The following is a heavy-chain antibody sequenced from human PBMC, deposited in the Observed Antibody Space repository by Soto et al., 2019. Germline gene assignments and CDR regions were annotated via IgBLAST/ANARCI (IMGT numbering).Heavy chain of an antibody. V-gene: IGHV4-59*01. D-gene: IGHD3-3*01. J-gene: IGHJ5*02. CDR1: GGSMNNYY. CDR3: ARGWFWSGSFNWFDP. CDR2: IYYSGSI. Sequence: SETLSLTCTVSGGSMNNYYWSWIRQPPGRGLEWIGYIYYSGSINYDPSLESRVAMSVDTSKNQFSLKLTSVTAADTAVYYCARGWFWSGSFNWFDPWGQGXLVTVYS.